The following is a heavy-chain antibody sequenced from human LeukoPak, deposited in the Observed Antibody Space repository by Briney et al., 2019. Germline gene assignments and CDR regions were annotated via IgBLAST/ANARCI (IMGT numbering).Heavy chain of an antibody. V-gene: IGHV4-39*01. Sequence: SETLSLTCTVSGGSISNNNYYWGWIRQPPGKGLEWIGNIYYSGSTYYNPSLKSRATISVDTSKNQFSLKLSSVTAADTAIYYCARQTYYYGSGSYDTIDYWGQGTLVTVSS. CDR3: ARQTYYYGSGSYDTIDY. CDR1: GGSISNNNYY. D-gene: IGHD3-10*01. CDR2: IYYSGST. J-gene: IGHJ4*02.